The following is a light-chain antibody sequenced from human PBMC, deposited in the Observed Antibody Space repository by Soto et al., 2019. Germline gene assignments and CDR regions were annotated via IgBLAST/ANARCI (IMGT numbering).Light chain of an antibody. J-gene: IGKJ4*01. CDR3: QQRSNWPLT. Sequence: EIVLTQSPATLSLSPGERANLSCRASQSVSSYLAWYQQKPGQAPRLLIYDASNRATGIPARFSGSGSGTVLTLTISSLEPEDFAVYCCQQRSNWPLTFGGGTKVEIK. V-gene: IGKV3-11*01. CDR2: DAS. CDR1: QSVSSY.